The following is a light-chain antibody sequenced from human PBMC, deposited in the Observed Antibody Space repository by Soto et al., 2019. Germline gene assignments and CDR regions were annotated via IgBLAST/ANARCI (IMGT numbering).Light chain of an antibody. Sequence: QSALTQPASVSGSPGQSITISCTGTSSDVGGYNYVSWYQHHPGKDPKLIIYDVTNRPSGVSNPFSGSKSGNTASLTISGRQPEDEADYYCSSYTTSNTRQIVFGTGTKVTVL. CDR1: SSDVGGYNY. CDR2: DVT. CDR3: SSYTTSNTRQIV. J-gene: IGLJ1*01. V-gene: IGLV2-14*03.